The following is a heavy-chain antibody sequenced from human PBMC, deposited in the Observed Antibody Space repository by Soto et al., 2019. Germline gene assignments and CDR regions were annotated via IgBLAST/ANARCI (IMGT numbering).Heavy chain of an antibody. CDR1: RPSIYTYS. J-gene: IGHJ4*02. Sequence: EILSLTFTVDRPSIYTYSWTWIRQPAGKGLQWIGHIYSSGSANYSPSLKSRVSMSVDSSKNQISLKLSSVTAADTAVYYCATIVGANDYWGQGTLVTVSS. CDR2: IYSSGSA. V-gene: IGHV4-4*07. D-gene: IGHD1-26*01. CDR3: ATIVGANDY.